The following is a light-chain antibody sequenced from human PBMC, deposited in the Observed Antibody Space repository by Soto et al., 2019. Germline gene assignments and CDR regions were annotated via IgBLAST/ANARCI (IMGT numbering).Light chain of an antibody. CDR1: QSISSY. CDR2: AAS. V-gene: IGKV1-8*01. CDR3: LQHNSYPWT. Sequence: AIRMTQSPSSLSASTGDRVTITCRASQSISSYLAWYQQKPGKAPKRLIYAASSLQSGVPSRFSGSGSGTEFTLTISSLQPEDFATYYCLQHNSYPWTFGQGTKVDIK. J-gene: IGKJ1*01.